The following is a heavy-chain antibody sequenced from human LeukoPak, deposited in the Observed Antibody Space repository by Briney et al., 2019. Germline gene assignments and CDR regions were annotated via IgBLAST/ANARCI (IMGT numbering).Heavy chain of an antibody. J-gene: IGHJ5*02. D-gene: IGHD6-13*01. CDR1: GGSITSGGYS. Sequence: SETLSLTCAVSGGSITSGGYSWSWIRQPPGKGLEWIGYIYHSGSTYYNPSLKSRVSISIDRSKNQFSLKLSSVTAADTAVYYCAREYSRRPYSRGWFDPWGQGTLVTVSS. CDR3: AREYSRRPYSRGWFDP. V-gene: IGHV4-30-2*01. CDR2: IYHSGST.